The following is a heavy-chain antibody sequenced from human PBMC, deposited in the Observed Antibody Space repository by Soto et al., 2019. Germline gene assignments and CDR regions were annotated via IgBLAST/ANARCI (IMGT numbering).Heavy chain of an antibody. J-gene: IGHJ4*02. Sequence: PGESLKISCKGSGYRFSSYWVGWVRQKAGEGLEWMGMIHPGDPEIIYSPSFQGQVTISADKSISTAYLQWSSLKASDSAMYYCASPITVFGALFLWGQGTLVTVSS. CDR2: IHPGDPEI. CDR1: GYRFSSYW. CDR3: ASPITVFGALFL. D-gene: IGHD3-3*01. V-gene: IGHV5-51*01.